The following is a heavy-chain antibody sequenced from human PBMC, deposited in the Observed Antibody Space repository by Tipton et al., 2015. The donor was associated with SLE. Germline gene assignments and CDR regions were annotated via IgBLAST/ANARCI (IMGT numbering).Heavy chain of an antibody. V-gene: IGHV4-34*01. CDR2: INHSGST. CDR1: GGSFSGYY. Sequence: TLSLTCTVYGGSFSGYYWSWIRQPPGKGLEWIGEINHSGSTNYNPSLKSRVTISVDTSKNQFSLRLSSVTAADTALYYCARSGGTGQTTVTYDAFDIWGQGTVVTVSS. CDR3: ARSGGTGQTTVTYDAFDI. J-gene: IGHJ3*02. D-gene: IGHD4-17*01.